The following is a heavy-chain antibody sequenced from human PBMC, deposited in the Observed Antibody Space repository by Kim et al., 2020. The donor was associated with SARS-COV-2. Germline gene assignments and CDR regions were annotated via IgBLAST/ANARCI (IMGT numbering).Heavy chain of an antibody. CDR2: IYYSGST. J-gene: IGHJ4*02. Sequence: SETLSLTCTVSGGSISSGCYYWSWIRQHPGKGLEWIGYIYYSGSTYYNPSLKSRVTISVDTSKNQFSLKLSSVTAADTAVYYCARVVTIFGVVTTIDYWGQGTLVTVSS. CDR3: ARVVTIFGVVTTIDY. CDR1: GGSISSGCYY. V-gene: IGHV4-31*03. D-gene: IGHD3-3*01.